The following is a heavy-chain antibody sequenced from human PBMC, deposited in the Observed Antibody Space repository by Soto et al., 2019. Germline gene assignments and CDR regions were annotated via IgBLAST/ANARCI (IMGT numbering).Heavy chain of an antibody. CDR1: GGSISSSSYY. V-gene: IGHV4-39*07. CDR3: ARGSDTFYDFWSGYLKTNWFDP. D-gene: IGHD3-3*01. Sequence: PSETLSLTCTVSGGSISSSSYYWGWVRQPPGKGLEWIGSIYYSGSTYYNPSLKSRVTISVDTSKNQFSLKLSSVTAADTAVYYCARGSDTFYDFWSGYLKTNWFDPWGQGTLVTVSS. J-gene: IGHJ5*02. CDR2: IYYSGST.